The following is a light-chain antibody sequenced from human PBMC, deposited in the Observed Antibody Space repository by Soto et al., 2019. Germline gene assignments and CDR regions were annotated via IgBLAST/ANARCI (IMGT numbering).Light chain of an antibody. CDR2: GAS. CDR3: QQYGSSPRT. V-gene: IGKV3-20*01. J-gene: IGKJ5*01. CDR1: QSVSSSF. Sequence: GLSLSPGTLSLTPGERATLSCRASQSVSSSFLAWYQQKVGQAPRLLIYGASSRATGIPDRFSGSGSGTDFTLTISRLEPEDFAVYYCQQYGSSPRTFGQGTRLEI.